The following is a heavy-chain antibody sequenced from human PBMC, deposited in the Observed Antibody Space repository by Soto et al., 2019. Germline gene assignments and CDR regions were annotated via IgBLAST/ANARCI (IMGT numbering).Heavy chain of an antibody. CDR2: IYPGDSDI. D-gene: IGHD4-17*01. Sequence: GSGYSFSIYWIGWVRQMPGKGLEWMGVIYPGDSDIRYSPSFQGQVTISADKSISTAYLQWSSLKASDTAMYYCARQDGDGLYYFDYWGQGTLVTVSS. J-gene: IGHJ4*02. V-gene: IGHV5-51*01. CDR3: ARQDGDGLYYFDY. CDR1: GYSFSIYW.